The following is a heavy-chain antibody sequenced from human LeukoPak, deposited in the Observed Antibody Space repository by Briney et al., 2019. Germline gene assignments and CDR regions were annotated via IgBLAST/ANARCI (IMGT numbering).Heavy chain of an antibody. CDR3: ARDPQGYSSSSEDYYYYYGMDV. Sequence: ASVKVSCKASGYTFTSYGISWVRRAPGQGLEWMGWISAYNGNTNYAQKLQGRVTMTTDTSTSTVYMELSSLRSEDTAVYYCARDPQGYSSSSEDYYYYYGMDVWGQGTTVTVSS. D-gene: IGHD6-6*01. CDR1: GYTFTSYG. J-gene: IGHJ6*02. V-gene: IGHV1-18*01. CDR2: ISAYNGNT.